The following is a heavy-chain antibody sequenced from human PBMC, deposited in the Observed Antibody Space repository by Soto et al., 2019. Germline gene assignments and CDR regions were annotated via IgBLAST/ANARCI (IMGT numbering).Heavy chain of an antibody. CDR1: GCTFSNAW. D-gene: IGHD3-22*01. Sequence: GGSLRLSCAASGCTFSNAWMSWIRQAPGKGLEWVGRIKSKTDGGTTDYAAPVKGRFNISRDDSKNTLYLQMNSLKTEDAAVYYCTTDPTLEYYYDSSAYYLLDYWGQGTLVTVSS. V-gene: IGHV3-15*01. CDR2: IKSKTDGGTT. CDR3: TTDPTLEYYYDSSAYYLLDY. J-gene: IGHJ4*02.